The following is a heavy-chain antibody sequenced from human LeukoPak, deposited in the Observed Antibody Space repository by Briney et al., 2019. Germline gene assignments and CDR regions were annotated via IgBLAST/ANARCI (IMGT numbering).Heavy chain of an antibody. J-gene: IGHJ6*02. CDR1: GGTFSSYA. V-gene: IGHV1-69*04. CDR3: ATDGIIVGATNYYYGMDV. D-gene: IGHD1-26*01. CDR2: IIPILGIA. Sequence: SVKVSCKASGGTFSSYAISWVRQAPGQGLEWMGRIIPILGIANYAQKFQGRVTITADKSTSTAYMELSSLRSEDTAVYYCATDGIIVGATNYYYGMDVWGQGTTVTVSS.